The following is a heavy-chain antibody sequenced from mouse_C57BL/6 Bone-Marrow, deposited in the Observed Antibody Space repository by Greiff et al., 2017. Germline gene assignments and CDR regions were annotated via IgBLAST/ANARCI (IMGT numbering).Heavy chain of an antibody. CDR3: ARDQAWFAY. CDR1: GYTFTDYY. J-gene: IGHJ3*01. CDR2: INPYNGGT. V-gene: IGHV1-19*01. Sequence: VQLQQSGPVLVKPGASVKMSCKASGYTFTDYYMNWVKQSHGKSLEWIGVINPYNGGTSYNQKFKGKATLTVDKCSSTAYMELNSLTSEDSAVYYCARDQAWFAYWGQGTLVTVSA.